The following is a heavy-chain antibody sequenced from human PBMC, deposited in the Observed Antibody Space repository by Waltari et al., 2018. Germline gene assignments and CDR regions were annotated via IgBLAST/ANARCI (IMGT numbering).Heavy chain of an antibody. CDR1: GCPISSYY. J-gene: IGHJ5*02. CDR2: IYTSGST. CDR3: ARDSSQEGWFDP. V-gene: IGHV4-4*07. Sequence: QVQLQESGPGLGKPSETLSPTCTVPGCPISSYYWSWIRQPAGKGLEWIGHIYTSGSTNYNPSLKSRVTMSVDTSKNQFSLKLSSVTAADTAVYYCARDSSQEGWFDPWGQGTLVTVSS.